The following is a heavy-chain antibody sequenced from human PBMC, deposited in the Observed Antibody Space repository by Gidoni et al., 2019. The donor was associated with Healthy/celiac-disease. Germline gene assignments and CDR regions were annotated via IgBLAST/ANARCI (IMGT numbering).Heavy chain of an antibody. J-gene: IGHJ4*02. CDR2: IYYSGST. CDR3: ARGITGTTGVLTG. D-gene: IGHD1-7*01. V-gene: IGHV4-59*01. Sequence: QVQLQESGPGLVKPSETLSLTCPVSGGSISSYYWSWIRQPPGKGLEWTGYIYYSGSTNYNPSLKSRVTISVDTSKNQFSLKLSSVTAADTAVYYCARGITGTTGVLTGWGQGTLVTVSS. CDR1: GGSISSYY.